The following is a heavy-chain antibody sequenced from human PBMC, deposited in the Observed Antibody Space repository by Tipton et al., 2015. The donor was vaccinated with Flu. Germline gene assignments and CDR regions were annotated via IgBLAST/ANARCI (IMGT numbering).Heavy chain of an antibody. D-gene: IGHD3-10*02. J-gene: IGHJ4*02. V-gene: IGHV4-38-2*01. CDR2: IYHSWTT. CDR1: GYSIRSAYY. Sequence: TLSLTCSVSGYSIRSAYYWGWVRRPPGKGLAWIGTIYHSWTTYYNPSLKSRLTISVDTSKNQFSLRLSSVTAADTAVYYCARHTGDSVRGVIDYWGQGTLVTVSS. CDR3: ARHTGDSVRGVIDY.